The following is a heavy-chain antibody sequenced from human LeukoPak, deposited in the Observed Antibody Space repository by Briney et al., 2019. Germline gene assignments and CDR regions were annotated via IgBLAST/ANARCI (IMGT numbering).Heavy chain of an antibody. CDR1: GYSFSSQW. CDR3: ATSPYCSGGSCYLSAY. V-gene: IGHV5-51*01. D-gene: IGHD2-15*01. J-gene: IGHJ4*02. Sequence: GESLKISCKGSGYSFSSQWIGWVRQMPGKGLEWMGVIYPADSDTRYSPSFQGQVTISADKSISTAYLRWRSLKASGTAMYYCATSPYCSGGSCYLSAYWGQGTLVTVSS. CDR2: IYPADSDT.